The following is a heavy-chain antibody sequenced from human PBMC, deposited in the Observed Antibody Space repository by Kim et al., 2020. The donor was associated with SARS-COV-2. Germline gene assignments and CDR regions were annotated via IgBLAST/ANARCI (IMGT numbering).Heavy chain of an antibody. D-gene: IGHD3-3*01. Sequence: GGSLRLSCAASGFTFGDYAMHWVRQAPGKGLEWVSGISWNSGSIGYADSVKGRFTISRDNAKNSLYLQMNSLRAEDTALYYCAKGPPNTRITIFGVVIIDEDYYYYMDVWCKGTTVTVSS. CDR2: ISWNSGSI. J-gene: IGHJ6*03. CDR3: AKGPPNTRITIFGVVIIDEDYYYYMDV. CDR1: GFTFGDYA. V-gene: IGHV3-9*01.